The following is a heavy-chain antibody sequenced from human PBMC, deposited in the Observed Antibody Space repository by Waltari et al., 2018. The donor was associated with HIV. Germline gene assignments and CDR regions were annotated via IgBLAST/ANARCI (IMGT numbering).Heavy chain of an antibody. J-gene: IGHJ5*02. CDR3: STSGWLDH. CDR1: GMSFSHAW. Sequence: EVQLVESGGAIVKPGESLRLSCAVSGMSFSHAWMSWVRQAPGKGLEWIARIRTKADGESVDYAEVVRDRFTITRDDSTSTLFLQMSSLKTEDTALYYCSTSGWLDHWGQGTRVTVSS. D-gene: IGHD6-25*01. V-gene: IGHV3-15*02. CDR2: IRTKADGESV.